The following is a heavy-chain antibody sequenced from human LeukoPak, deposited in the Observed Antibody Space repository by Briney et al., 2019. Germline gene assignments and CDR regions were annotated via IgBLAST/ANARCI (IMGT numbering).Heavy chain of an antibody. Sequence: SETLSLTCAVSGGSISSHYWSWIRQPPGKGLEWIGYIYTSGSTNYNPSLKSRVTISVDTSKNQFSLKLSSVTAADTAVYYCARDYSTQYCSGGSCYLEIDAFDTRGQGTMVTVSS. CDR3: ARDYSTQYCSGGSCYLEIDAFDT. CDR1: GGSISSHY. D-gene: IGHD2-15*01. J-gene: IGHJ3*02. CDR2: IYTSGST. V-gene: IGHV4-4*09.